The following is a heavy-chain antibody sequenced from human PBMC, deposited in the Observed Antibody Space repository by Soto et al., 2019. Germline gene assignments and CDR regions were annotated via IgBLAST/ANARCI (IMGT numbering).Heavy chain of an antibody. Sequence: LSLTCTVSGDSINNYYWHWIRQPPGKGLEWIGYIFYSGSTHYNPSLKNRVTISVDSSKNQFSLRLTSVTAADTAVYYCARAPAAARFSFDPWGQGTLVTVSS. CDR2: IFYSGST. D-gene: IGHD6-25*01. V-gene: IGHV4-59*01. J-gene: IGHJ5*02. CDR1: GDSINNYY. CDR3: ARAPAAARFSFDP.